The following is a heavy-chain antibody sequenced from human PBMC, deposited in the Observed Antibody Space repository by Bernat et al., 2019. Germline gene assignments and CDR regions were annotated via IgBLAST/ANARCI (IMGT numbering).Heavy chain of an antibody. CDR2: MNPNSGNT. CDR3: ARAPKGRKYYFDY. J-gene: IGHJ4*02. Sequence: QVQLGQSGAEVKKHGASVKVSCKAAGYTFTRYEINWVRQATGQGLEWMGWMNPNSGNTGYAQKFQGSVTMTTTTSISTAYLALSSLRSAATAVYYCARAPKGRKYYFDYWGQGTLVTVSS. V-gene: IGHV1-8*01. CDR1: GYTFTRYE.